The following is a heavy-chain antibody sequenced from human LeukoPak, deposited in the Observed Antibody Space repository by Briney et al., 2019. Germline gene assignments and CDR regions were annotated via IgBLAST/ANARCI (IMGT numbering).Heavy chain of an antibody. D-gene: IGHD6-13*01. Sequence: SQTLSLTRTVSGGSISSGDYYWSWIRQPPGKGLEWIGYIYYSGSTYYNPSLQSRVTISVDTSKNQFSLKLSSVTAADTAVYYCARVGLVIAAAGTVGYYFDYWGQGTLVTVSS. CDR2: IYYSGST. V-gene: IGHV4-30-4*01. CDR3: ARVGLVIAAAGTVGYYFDY. J-gene: IGHJ4*02. CDR1: GGSISSGDYY.